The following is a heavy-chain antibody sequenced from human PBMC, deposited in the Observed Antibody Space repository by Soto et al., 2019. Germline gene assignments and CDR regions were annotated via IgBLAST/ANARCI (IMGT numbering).Heavy chain of an antibody. CDR1: GFTFSSYW. D-gene: IGHD6-19*01. CDR2: IKQDGSEK. Sequence: GGSLRLSCAASGFTFSSYWMTWVRQAPGKGLEWVANIKQDGSEKNYVDSVKGRFTISKDNAKNSLHLQMNSLRVEDTAVYYCARDGWLQNYFYYYYMDVWGKGTTVTVSS. J-gene: IGHJ6*03. CDR3: ARDGWLQNYFYYYYMDV. V-gene: IGHV3-7*01.